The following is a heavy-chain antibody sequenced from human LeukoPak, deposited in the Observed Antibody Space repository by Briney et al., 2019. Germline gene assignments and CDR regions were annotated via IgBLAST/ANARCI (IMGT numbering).Heavy chain of an antibody. CDR1: GGSISSSSYF. D-gene: IGHD1-26*01. J-gene: IGHJ4*02. Sequence: PSETLSLTCTVSGGSISSSSYFWVWIRQPPEKGLEWIGSISYFGNSYYNPSLKSRVTISVDTSKNQFSLRLSSVTAADTAVYYCARQIGNYYSTVDYWGQGTLVTVSS. V-gene: IGHV4-39*01. CDR2: ISYFGNS. CDR3: ARQIGNYYSTVDY.